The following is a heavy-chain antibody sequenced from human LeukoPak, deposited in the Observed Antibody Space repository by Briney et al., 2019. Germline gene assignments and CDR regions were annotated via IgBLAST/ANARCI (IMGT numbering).Heavy chain of an antibody. V-gene: IGHV3-21*01. J-gene: IGHJ4*02. CDR1: GFTFSSYS. CDR3: ATDGLTGTTDGTLED. Sequence: GGSLRLSCAASGFTFSSYSMNWVRQAPGKGLEWVSSISSSSSYIYYADSVKGRFTISRDNAKNSLYLQMNSLRPEDTAMYYCATDGLTGTTDGTLEDWGQGTLVTVSS. D-gene: IGHD1-20*01. CDR2: ISSSSSYI.